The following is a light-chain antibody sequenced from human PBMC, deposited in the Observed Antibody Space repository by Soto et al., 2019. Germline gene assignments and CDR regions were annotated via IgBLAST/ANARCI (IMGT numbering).Light chain of an antibody. CDR1: QSVSSN. J-gene: IGKJ1*01. Sequence: DIVMTQSPVTLSVSPGERATLSCRASQSVSSNLAWYQQKPGQAPRLLIYGASTRATGVPARFSGSGSGTEFTLTITSLQSEDFAVYYCQQYNKWPRTFGQGTKVDIK. CDR2: GAS. V-gene: IGKV3-15*01. CDR3: QQYNKWPRT.